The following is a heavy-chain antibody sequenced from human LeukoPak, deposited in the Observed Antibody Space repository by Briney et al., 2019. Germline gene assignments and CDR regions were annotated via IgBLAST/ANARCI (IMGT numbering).Heavy chain of an antibody. CDR3: ARKGYSGYESHFDY. J-gene: IGHJ4*02. D-gene: IGHD5-12*01. CDR1: GGSISSYY. Sequence: SETLSLTCTVSGGSISSYYWSWIRQPPGKGLEWIGYIYYSGSTNYNPSLKSRVTISVDTFKNQFSLKLSSVTAADTAVYYCARKGYSGYESHFDYWGQGTLVTVSS. V-gene: IGHV4-59*08. CDR2: IYYSGST.